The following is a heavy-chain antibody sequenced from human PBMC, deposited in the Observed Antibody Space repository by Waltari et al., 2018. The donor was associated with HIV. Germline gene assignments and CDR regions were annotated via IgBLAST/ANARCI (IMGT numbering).Heavy chain of an antibody. CDR3: ARVGDPYCSSTSCNILKGFDY. J-gene: IGHJ4*02. CDR2: IYHSGNT. D-gene: IGHD2-2*02. CDR1: GYSISSVYY. Sequence: QVQLQESGPGLVKPSETLSPTCTVSGYSISSVYYWAWIRQPPGKGLEWIGSIYHSGNTYYNPSLKSRVTISVDTSKNQFSLKLSSVTAADTAVYYCARVGDPYCSSTSCNILKGFDYWGQGTLVTVSS. V-gene: IGHV4-38-2*02.